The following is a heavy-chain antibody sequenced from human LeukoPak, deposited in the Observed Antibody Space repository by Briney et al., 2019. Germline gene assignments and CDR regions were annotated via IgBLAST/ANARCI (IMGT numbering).Heavy chain of an antibody. CDR3: ARTPGSYDYRGYQYWYFAL. D-gene: IGHD3-16*01. CDR2: MHPDNSDT. CDR1: GYILTSYW. V-gene: IGHV5-51*01. J-gene: IGHJ2*01. Sequence: GESLQISCKGSGYILTSYWVVWVRQVPGKGLEWMGMMHPDNSDTRYNPSLEGQVTISADKSITTAYLQWSSLKASYTAMYYCARTPGSYDYRGYQYWYFALWGRGALVTVSS.